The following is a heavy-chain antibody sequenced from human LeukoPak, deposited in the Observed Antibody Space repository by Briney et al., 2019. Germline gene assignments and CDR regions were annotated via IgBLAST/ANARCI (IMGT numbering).Heavy chain of an antibody. V-gene: IGHV3-23*01. CDR1: GFTFSSYA. CDR2: TSASGSST. D-gene: IGHD5-24*01. Sequence: PGGSLRLSCAASGFTFSSYAMSWVRQAPGKGLEWVSATSASGSSTYYADSVKGRFTISRDNSKNTLYLQMNSLRAEDTAVYYCANGRDGYNPLDYWGQGTLVTVSS. J-gene: IGHJ4*02. CDR3: ANGRDGYNPLDY.